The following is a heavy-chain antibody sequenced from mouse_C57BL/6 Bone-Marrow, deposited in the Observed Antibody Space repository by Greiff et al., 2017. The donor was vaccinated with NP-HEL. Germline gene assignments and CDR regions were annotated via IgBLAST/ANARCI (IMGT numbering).Heavy chain of an antibody. V-gene: IGHV1-42*01. Sequence: EVQLQQSGPELVKPGASVKISCKASGYSFTGYYMNWVKQSPEKSLEWIGEINPSTGGTTYNQKFKAKATLTVDKSSSTAYMQLKSLTSEDSAVYYCARPFYYGNYDAMDYWGQGTSVTVSS. CDR2: INPSTGGT. D-gene: IGHD2-1*01. CDR3: ARPFYYGNYDAMDY. J-gene: IGHJ4*01. CDR1: GYSFTGYY.